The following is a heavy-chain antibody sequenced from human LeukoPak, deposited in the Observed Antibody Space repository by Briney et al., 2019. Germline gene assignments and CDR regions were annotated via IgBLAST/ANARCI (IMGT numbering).Heavy chain of an antibody. D-gene: IGHD5-12*01. J-gene: IGHJ6*03. CDR3: TTYTAQGSSGYDYYYYYYMDV. Sequence: GGSLRLSCAASGFTFSNAWMSWVRQAPGKGLEWVGRIKSKTDGGTTDYAAPVKGRFTISRDDSKNTLYLQMNSLKTEDTAVYYCTTYTAQGSSGYDYYYYYYMDVWGKGTTVTISS. CDR1: GFTFSNAW. CDR2: IKSKTDGGTT. V-gene: IGHV3-15*01.